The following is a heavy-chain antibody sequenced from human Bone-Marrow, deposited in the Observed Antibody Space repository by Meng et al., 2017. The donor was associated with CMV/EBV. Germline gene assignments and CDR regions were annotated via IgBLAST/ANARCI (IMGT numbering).Heavy chain of an antibody. D-gene: IGHD5-18*01. V-gene: IGHV1-2*02. CDR1: GYTFTAYY. J-gene: IGHJ5*01. Sequence: GESLKISCAASGYTFTAYYMHWLRQAPGQGLEWMGWINPSSGGTSYAQKYQGRVTMTTDTSISTAYMELSNLTSDDTAVFYCANSRYSSSWYDFWGPGTMVTVSA. CDR3: ANSRYSSSWYDF. CDR2: INPSSGGT.